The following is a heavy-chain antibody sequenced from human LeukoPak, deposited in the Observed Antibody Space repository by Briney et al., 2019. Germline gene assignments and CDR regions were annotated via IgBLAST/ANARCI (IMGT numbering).Heavy chain of an antibody. V-gene: IGHV4-59*08. CDR2: IYYSGST. CDR3: VRHLSAGRPAFDI. D-gene: IGHD2-15*01. CDR1: GGSINSYY. Sequence: SETLSLTCTVSGGSINSYYWSWIRQPPGKGLEWIGYIYYSGSTNYNPSLKSQLTISVDTSNNKFSLKLTSLTAADTAVYYCVRHLSAGRPAFDIWGQGTMVTVSS. J-gene: IGHJ3*02.